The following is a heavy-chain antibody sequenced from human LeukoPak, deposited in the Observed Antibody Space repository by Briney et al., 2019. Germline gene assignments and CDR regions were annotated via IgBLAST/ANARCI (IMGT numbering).Heavy chain of an antibody. J-gene: IGHJ4*02. Sequence: PSETLSLTCTASGASINGYYWSWIRQPAGKGLEWIGRVFTSGGTSYNPSLKGRVTMSIESSTNQFSLQLDSVTAADTAVYYCARDDVDTPTFDYWGQGILVAVSS. CDR1: GASINGYY. V-gene: IGHV4-4*07. D-gene: IGHD5-18*01. CDR2: VFTSGGT. CDR3: ARDDVDTPTFDY.